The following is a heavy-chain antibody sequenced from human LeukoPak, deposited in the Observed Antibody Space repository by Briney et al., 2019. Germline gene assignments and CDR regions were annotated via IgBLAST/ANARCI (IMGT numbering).Heavy chain of an antibody. CDR1: GYTFTSYY. CDR3: ARDPAVTRPFDY. V-gene: IGHV1-46*01. D-gene: IGHD4-17*01. J-gene: IGHJ4*02. CDR2: INPSGGST. Sequence: ASVKVSCKASGYTFTSYYMHWVRQAPGQGLEWMGIINPSGGSTSYAQKFQGRVTMTRDMSTSTVYMELSSLRSDDTAVYYCARDPAVTRPFDYWGQGTLVTVSS.